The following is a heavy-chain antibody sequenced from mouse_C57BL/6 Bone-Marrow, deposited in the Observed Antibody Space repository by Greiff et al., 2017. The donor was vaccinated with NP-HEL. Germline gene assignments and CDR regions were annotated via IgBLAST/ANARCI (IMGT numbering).Heavy chain of an antibody. Sequence: EVQLQESGPALVKPSQTVSLTCTVTGYSITNGNHWWNWIRQVSGSKLEWIGYISSSGSTDSNPSIKSRISITRDTSKNQLFLQLNSVTTEDIATYYCARGRDYSNCGPLAMDYWGQGTSVTVAS. J-gene: IGHJ4*01. CDR3: ARGRDYSNCGPLAMDY. V-gene: IGHV3-4*01. CDR1: GYSITNGNHW. CDR2: ISSSGST. D-gene: IGHD2-5*01.